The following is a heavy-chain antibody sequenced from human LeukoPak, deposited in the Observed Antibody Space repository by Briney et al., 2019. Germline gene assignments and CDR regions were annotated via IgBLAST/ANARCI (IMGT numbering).Heavy chain of an antibody. Sequence: SVKVSCKASGGTFSSYAISWVRQAPGQGLEWMGGIIPIFGTANYAQKFQGRVTITADESTSTAYMELSSLRSEDTAVYYCARDGDIVGATPFRVYDYWGQGTLVTVSS. D-gene: IGHD1-26*01. J-gene: IGHJ4*02. CDR2: IIPIFGTA. CDR1: GGTFSSYA. V-gene: IGHV1-69*13. CDR3: ARDGDIVGATPFRVYDY.